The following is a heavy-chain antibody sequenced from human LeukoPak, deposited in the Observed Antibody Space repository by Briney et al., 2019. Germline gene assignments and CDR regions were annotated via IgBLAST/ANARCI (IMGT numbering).Heavy chain of an antibody. D-gene: IGHD3-10*01. CDR1: GYTFTSYD. V-gene: IGHV1-8*01. J-gene: IGHJ4*02. CDR2: MNPNSGNT. CDR3: ARSEGYYYGSGSYIDY. Sequence: ASVKVSCKASGYTFTSYDINWVRQATGQGLEWMGWMNPNSGNTGYAQKFQGRVTMTRNTSISTAYMELSSLRSEDTAVYYCARSEGYYYGSGSYIDYWGKGTLVTVSS.